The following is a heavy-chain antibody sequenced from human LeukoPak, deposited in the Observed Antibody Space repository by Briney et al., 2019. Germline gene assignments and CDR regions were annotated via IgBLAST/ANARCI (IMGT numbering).Heavy chain of an antibody. Sequence: ASVKVSCKASGYTFTSYYMHWVRQAPGQGIEWMGIINPSCGSTSYAQKFQGRVTMTRDTSTSTVYMELSSLRSEDTAVYYCARVSSGASMITFGGVLDYWGQGTLVTVSS. J-gene: IGHJ4*02. V-gene: IGHV1-46*01. D-gene: IGHD3-16*01. CDR2: INPSCGST. CDR1: GYTFTSYY. CDR3: ARVSSGASMITFGGVLDY.